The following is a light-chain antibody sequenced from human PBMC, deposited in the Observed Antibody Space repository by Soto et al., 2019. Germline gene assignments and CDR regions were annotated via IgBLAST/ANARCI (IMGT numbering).Light chain of an antibody. V-gene: IGLV2-14*01. CDR3: SSYPITSTLV. Sequence: QSVLTQPASVSGSPGQSITISCTGTTSDVGGYNYVSWYQQHPGQAPKLMIYDVSYRPSGVSDRFSGSKSGNTASLTISGLQAEDEADYYCSSYPITSTLVFGGGTKLTVL. CDR2: DVS. CDR1: TSDVGGYNY. J-gene: IGLJ2*01.